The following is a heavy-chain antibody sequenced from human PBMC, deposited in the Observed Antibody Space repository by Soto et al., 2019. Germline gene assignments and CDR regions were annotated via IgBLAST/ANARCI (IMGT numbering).Heavy chain of an antibody. CDR2: ISGGGDTT. D-gene: IGHD3-10*01. CDR1: GFTFNNYA. Sequence: EVQLLDSGGGLVQPGGSLRLSCAASGFTFNNYAMTWVRQAPGMGLEWVSAISGGGDTTSYADSVKGRFTVSRDGSKNTLYLQMSSLRVEDTALYYCAKGRGGSGSLTPRVDFWGQGTLVTVSS. V-gene: IGHV3-23*01. CDR3: AKGRGGSGSLTPRVDF. J-gene: IGHJ4*02.